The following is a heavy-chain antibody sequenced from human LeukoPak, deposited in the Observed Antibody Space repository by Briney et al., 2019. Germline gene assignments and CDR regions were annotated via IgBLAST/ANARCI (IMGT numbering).Heavy chain of an antibody. J-gene: IGHJ4*02. D-gene: IGHD3-10*01. CDR3: VRDYYYGSGAGGDGY. Sequence: GGSLRLSCAAYGFTFSSYWMSWVRQAPGKGLEWVANIKEDGSGEYYVDSVKGRFTISRDNAKNSLYLQMNSLRAEDTAVYYCVRDYYYGSGAGGDGYWGQGTLVTVSS. CDR1: GFTFSSYW. CDR2: IKEDGSGE. V-gene: IGHV3-7*01.